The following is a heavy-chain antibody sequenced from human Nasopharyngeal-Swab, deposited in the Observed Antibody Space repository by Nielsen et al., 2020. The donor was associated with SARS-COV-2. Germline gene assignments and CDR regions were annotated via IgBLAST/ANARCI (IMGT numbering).Heavy chain of an antibody. CDR3: ARGAPMVVTSTYDY. D-gene: IGHD4-23*01. CDR1: GGSFSGYY. CDR2: INHSGST. Sequence: SETLSLTCAVYGGSFSGYYWSWIRQPPGKGLEWIGEINHSGSTNYNPSLKSRVTISVDTSENQFSLKLSSVTAADTAVYYCARGAPMVVTSTYDYWGQGTLVTVSS. J-gene: IGHJ4*02. V-gene: IGHV4-34*01.